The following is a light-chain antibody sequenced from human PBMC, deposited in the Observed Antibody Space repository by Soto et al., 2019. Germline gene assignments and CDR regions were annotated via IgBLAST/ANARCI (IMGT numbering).Light chain of an antibody. J-gene: IGKJ1*01. Sequence: EIVMTQSPATLSVSPGERATLSCRASQSVSSNLAWYQQKPGQAPRLLIYGASTRATGIPARFSGSGSGTEFTLTISSLQSEDFAVYYCQQYNTWWTFGQGTKVESK. CDR3: QQYNTWWT. CDR1: QSVSSN. CDR2: GAS. V-gene: IGKV3-15*01.